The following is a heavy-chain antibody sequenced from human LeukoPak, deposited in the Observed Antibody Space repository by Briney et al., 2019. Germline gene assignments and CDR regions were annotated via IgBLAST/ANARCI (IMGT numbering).Heavy chain of an antibody. D-gene: IGHD3-9*01. Sequence: SETLSLTCTVSGGSISSYYWSWIRQPPGKGLEWIGYIYYTGSTNYNPSLKSRVTISVDTSKNQFSLKLSSVTAADTAVYYCARVSYYDILTGYYAFDDWGQGTLVTVSS. V-gene: IGHV4-59*01. CDR1: GGSISSYY. J-gene: IGHJ4*02. CDR2: IYYTGST. CDR3: ARVSYYDILTGYYAFDD.